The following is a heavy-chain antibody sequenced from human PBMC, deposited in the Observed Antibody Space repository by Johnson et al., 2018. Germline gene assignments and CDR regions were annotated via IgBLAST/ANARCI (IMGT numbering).Heavy chain of an antibody. Sequence: QVQLVQSGGGVVQPGRSLTLSCAASGFAFSNYGMHWVRQAPGKGLEWVAILSYDESDKYYADSVKGRFTISRDNAKNSLYLQMNSLRAEDTALYYCAKVEWYGVDGVGQGTTVTVSS. CDR1: GFAFSNYG. CDR2: LSYDESDK. CDR3: AKVEWYGVDG. D-gene: IGHD3-3*01. J-gene: IGHJ6*02. V-gene: IGHV3-30*18.